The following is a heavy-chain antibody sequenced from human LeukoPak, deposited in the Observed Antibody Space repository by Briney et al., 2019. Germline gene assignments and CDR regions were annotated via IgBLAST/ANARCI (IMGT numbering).Heavy chain of an antibody. V-gene: IGHV3-11*01. CDR3: ARGTGDGYNLGDFDY. D-gene: IGHD5-24*01. J-gene: IGHJ4*02. CDR2: ISSSGSTI. CDR1: GFTFNDYY. Sequence: GGSLRLSCAASGFTFNDYYMSWIRQAPGQGLEWVSYISSSGSTIYYADSVKGRFTISRDNAKNSLYLQMNSLRAEDTAVYYCARGTGDGYNLGDFDYWGQGTLVTVSS.